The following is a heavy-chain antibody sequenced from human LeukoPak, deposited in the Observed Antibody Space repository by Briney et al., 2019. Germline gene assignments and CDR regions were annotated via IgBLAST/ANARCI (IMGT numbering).Heavy chain of an antibody. CDR1: GYSFTNYG. V-gene: IGHV1-18*01. Sequence: GASVKVSCKASGYSFTNYGISWVRQAPGQGLEWMGWISAYNGSTNYAQKLQGRVTMTTDTSTSTAYMELRSLRSDDTAVYYCARNCSGGSCYWWYFDYWGQGTLVTVSS. CDR2: ISAYNGST. D-gene: IGHD2-15*01. CDR3: ARNCSGGSCYWWYFDY. J-gene: IGHJ4*02.